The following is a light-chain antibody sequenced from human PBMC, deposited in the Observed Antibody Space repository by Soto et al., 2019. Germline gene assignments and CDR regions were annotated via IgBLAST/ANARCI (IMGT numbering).Light chain of an antibody. V-gene: IGKV1-39*01. CDR3: QQSFRTPLT. Sequence: DIQMTQSPSSLSASVGDRVTITCRASQSISKHLNWYQQKPGRAPKLLIYAASTLQRGGPSRFSGSGSGTDFTLTISSLQPEDFATYYCQQSFRTPLTFGQGTRLEI. CDR2: AAS. J-gene: IGKJ5*01. CDR1: QSISKH.